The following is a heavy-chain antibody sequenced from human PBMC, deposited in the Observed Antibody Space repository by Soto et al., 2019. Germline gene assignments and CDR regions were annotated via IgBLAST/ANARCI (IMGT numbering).Heavy chain of an antibody. V-gene: IGHV1-46*01. CDR2: INPSGGST. CDR3: ETAAYSTSWYDF. CDR1: EYTLTDYY. Sequence: QVQLVQSGAEVKKPGASVKLSCKSSEYTLTDYYIHWVRQAPGQGLEWMGLINPSGGSTSYAQKFQGRVTMTRDTSTSTVYMELSSLRSEDTAVYYCETAAYSTSWYDFWGQGTLVTVSS. J-gene: IGHJ5*01. D-gene: IGHD6-13*01.